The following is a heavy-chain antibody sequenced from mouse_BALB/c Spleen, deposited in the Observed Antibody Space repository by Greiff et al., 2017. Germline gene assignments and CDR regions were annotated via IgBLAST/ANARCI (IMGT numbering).Heavy chain of an antibody. CDR1: GFTFSSFG. J-gene: IGHJ4*01. D-gene: IGHD4-1*01. V-gene: IGHV5-17*02. CDR3: AKLGLYAMDY. Sequence: EVKLVESGGGLVQPGGSRKLSCAASGFTFSSFGMHWVRQAPEKGLEWVAYISSGSSTIYYADTVKGRFTISRDNPKNTLFLQMTSLRSEDTAMYYCAKLGLYAMDYWGQGTSVTVSS. CDR2: ISSGSSTI.